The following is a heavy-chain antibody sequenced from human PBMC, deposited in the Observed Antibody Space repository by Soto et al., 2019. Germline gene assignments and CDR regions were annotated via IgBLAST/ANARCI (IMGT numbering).Heavy chain of an antibody. CDR1: GFTFSSYA. CDR3: ARDGGELPYGMDV. V-gene: IGHV3-30-3*01. CDR2: ISYDGSNK. Sequence: GGSLRLSCAASGFTFSSYAMHWVRQAPGKGLEWVAVISYDGSNKYYADSVKGRFTISRDNSKNTLYLQMNSLRAEDTAVYYCARDGGELPYGMDVWGQGTTVTVSS. D-gene: IGHD3-16*01. J-gene: IGHJ6*02.